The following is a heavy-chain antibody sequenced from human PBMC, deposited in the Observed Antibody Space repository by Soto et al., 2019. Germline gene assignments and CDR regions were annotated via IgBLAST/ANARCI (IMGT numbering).Heavy chain of an antibody. CDR1: GFTFSSYS. V-gene: IGHV3-21*01. J-gene: IGHJ4*02. D-gene: IGHD4-17*01. Sequence: GGSLRLSCAASGFTFSSYSMNWVRQAPGKGLEWVSSISSSSSYIYYADSVKGRFTISRDNAKNSLYLQMNSLRAEDTAVYYCARVATVTANFDYWGQGTLVTVSS. CDR3: ARVATVTANFDY. CDR2: ISSSSSYI.